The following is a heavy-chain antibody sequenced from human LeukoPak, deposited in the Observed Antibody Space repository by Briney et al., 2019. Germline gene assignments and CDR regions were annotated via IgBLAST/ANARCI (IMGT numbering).Heavy chain of an antibody. CDR1: GSSISGYY. J-gene: IGHJ4*02. CDR2: INTSGDS. CDR3: ARGHGKSYYDSSGYYYIYYFDY. D-gene: IGHD3-22*01. V-gene: IGHV4-4*07. Sequence: SETLSLTCTVSGSSISGYYWSWIRQPAGKGLEWIGRINTSGDSNYNPSLKSRVTISVDTSKNQFSLKLSSVTAADTAVYYCARGHGKSYYDSSGYYYIYYFDYWGQGTLVTVSS.